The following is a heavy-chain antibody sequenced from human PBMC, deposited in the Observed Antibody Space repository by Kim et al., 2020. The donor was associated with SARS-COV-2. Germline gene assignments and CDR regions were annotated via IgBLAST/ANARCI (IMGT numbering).Heavy chain of an antibody. V-gene: IGHV3-74*01. CDR1: GFTFSSYW. D-gene: IGHD1-26*01. CDR3: ASGRYTGTYYYFDY. Sequence: GGSLRLSCAASGFTFSSYWMHWVRQAPGKGLVWVSRINSDGGTTSYADSAKGRVTISRDNAKRTLYLQMNSLRAEDTAVYCCASGRYTGTYYYFDYWGQGTRVTVST. J-gene: IGHJ4*02. CDR2: INSDGGTT.